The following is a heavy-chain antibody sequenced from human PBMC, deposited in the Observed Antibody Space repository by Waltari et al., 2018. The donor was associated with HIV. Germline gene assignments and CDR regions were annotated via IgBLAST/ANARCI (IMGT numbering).Heavy chain of an antibody. V-gene: IGHV3-64D*06. CDR2: IRCDGHST. CDR3: AKGNYDVLTGYYGPSFEY. D-gene: IGHD3-9*01. Sequence: EVQLVESGGTLVQPGGSLRLSCSASGFTFSSYAIHWVRQTPGKGLEYVSVIRCDGHSTYYAGSLKGRFTITRDNSKNTVWLQMRSLRAEDTAVYYCAKGNYDVLTGYYGPSFEYWGQGTLVTVSS. CDR1: GFTFSSYA. J-gene: IGHJ4*02.